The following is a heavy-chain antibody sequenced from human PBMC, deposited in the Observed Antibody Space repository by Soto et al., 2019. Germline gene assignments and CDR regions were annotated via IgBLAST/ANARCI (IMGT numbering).Heavy chain of an antibody. J-gene: IGHJ2*01. CDR2: LCGDGNSE. Sequence: PGGSLRLSCAASGFTFSSYGIHWVRQAPGKGLEWVSALCGDGNSEHYVDSVTGRFTISRDNSKNTLYLQMNSLRAEDTAVYNCAKEPVGPDWYFDLWGRGTLVTVSS. V-gene: IGHV3-23*01. CDR1: GFTFSSYG. CDR3: AKEPVGPDWYFDL.